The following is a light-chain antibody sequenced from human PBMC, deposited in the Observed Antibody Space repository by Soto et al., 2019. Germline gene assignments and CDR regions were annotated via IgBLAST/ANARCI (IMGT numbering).Light chain of an antibody. V-gene: IGKV3-20*01. CDR1: QSSSSY. CDR3: QQYGSSPQT. CDR2: GAS. Sequence: DIVLTQSPGTLSLSPGERATLSCRASQSSSSYIAWYQQKPGQAPRLLIYGASSRATGIPDRFSGSGSGTDFTLTISRLEPEDFAVYYCQQYGSSPQTFGQGTKLEIK. J-gene: IGKJ2*01.